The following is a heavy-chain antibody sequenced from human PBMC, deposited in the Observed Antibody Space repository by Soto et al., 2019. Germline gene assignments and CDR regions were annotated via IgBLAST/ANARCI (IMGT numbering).Heavy chain of an antibody. V-gene: IGHV1-18*01. CDR3: ARVPGYYDSSGYWWFDP. CDR1: GYTFTNYG. J-gene: IGHJ5*02. Sequence: ASVKVSGKASGYTFTNYGISWVRQAPGQGLEWMGWISAYNGNTNYAQKLQARVTMTTDTSTSTAYMELRSLTSDDTAVYYCARVPGYYDSSGYWWFDPWGQGTLVTVSS. CDR2: ISAYNGNT. D-gene: IGHD3-22*01.